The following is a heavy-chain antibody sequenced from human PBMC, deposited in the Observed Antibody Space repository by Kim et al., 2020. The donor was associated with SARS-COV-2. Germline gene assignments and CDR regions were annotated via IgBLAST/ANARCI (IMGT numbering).Heavy chain of an antibody. J-gene: IGHJ6*02. CDR1: GGSVSSGSYY. CDR3: AITLNYYGILIGFYYYYGIAV. CDR2: IYYSGST. Sequence: SETLSLTCTVSGGSVSSGSYYWSWIRQPPGKGLEWIGYIYYSGSTNYNPSLKSRDTISVDTSKNQFSLKLSSVTAADTAVYYCAITLNYYGILIGFYYYYGIAVWGQETTVTVSS. V-gene: IGHV4-61*01. D-gene: IGHD3-9*01.